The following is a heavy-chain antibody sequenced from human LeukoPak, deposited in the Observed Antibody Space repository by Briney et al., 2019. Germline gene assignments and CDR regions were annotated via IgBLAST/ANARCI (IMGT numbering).Heavy chain of an antibody. CDR2: INHSGST. Sequence: PSETLSLTCAVYGGSFSGYYWSWIRQPPGKGLEWIGEINHSGSTNYNPSLKSRVTISVDTSKHQFSLKLSSVTAADTAVYYCARARGIMDVWGQGTTVTVSS. CDR3: ARARGIMDV. V-gene: IGHV4-34*01. CDR1: GGSFSGYY. J-gene: IGHJ6*02.